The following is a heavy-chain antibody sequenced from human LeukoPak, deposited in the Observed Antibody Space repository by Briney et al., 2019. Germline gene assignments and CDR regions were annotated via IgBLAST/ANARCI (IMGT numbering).Heavy chain of an antibody. J-gene: IGHJ4*02. V-gene: IGHV3-20*04. Sequence: PGGSLRLSCAASGFTFDDYGMSWVRQAPGKGLEWVSGINWNGGSTGYADSVKGRFTISRDNAKNSLYLQMNSLRAEDTALYYCARDPRYYYSSEVYYFDYWGQGTLVTVSS. CDR2: INWNGGST. D-gene: IGHD3-22*01. CDR1: GFTFDDYG. CDR3: ARDPRYYYSSEVYYFDY.